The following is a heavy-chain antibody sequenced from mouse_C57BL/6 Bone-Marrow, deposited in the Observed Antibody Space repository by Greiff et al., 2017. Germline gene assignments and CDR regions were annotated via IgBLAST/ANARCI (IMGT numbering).Heavy chain of an antibody. D-gene: IGHD1-1*01. CDR2: IDPSDSYT. V-gene: IGHV1-50*01. Sequence: VQLKQPGAELVKPGASVKLSCKASGYTFTSYWMQWVKQRPGQGLEWIGEIDPSDSYTNYNQKFKGKATLTVDTSSSTAYMQLSSLTSEDSAVYYCARGYGSSPYYFDYWGQGTTLTVSS. CDR3: ARGYGSSPYYFDY. CDR1: GYTFTSYW. J-gene: IGHJ2*01.